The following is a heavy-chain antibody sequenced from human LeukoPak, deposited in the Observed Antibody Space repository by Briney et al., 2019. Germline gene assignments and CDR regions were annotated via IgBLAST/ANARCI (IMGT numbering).Heavy chain of an antibody. CDR2: INHSGST. CDR3: ARAHYGGNVGGYFDY. J-gene: IGHJ4*02. D-gene: IGHD4-23*01. V-gene: IGHV4-34*01. CDR1: GGSFSGYY. Sequence: SETLSLTCAVSGGSFSGYYWSWIRQPPGKGLEWIGEINHSGSTNYIASLESRVTISVDTSKNQFSLKLSSVTAADTAVYYCARAHYGGNVGGYFDYWGQGTLVTVSS.